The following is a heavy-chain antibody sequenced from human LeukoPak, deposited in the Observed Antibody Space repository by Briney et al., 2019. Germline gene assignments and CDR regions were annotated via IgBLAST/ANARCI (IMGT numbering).Heavy chain of an antibody. D-gene: IGHD6-19*01. CDR3: VRDGPGYSSGWYYY. Sequence: GGSLRLSCAASGFTFSSYSMNWVRQAPGKGLEWVSSISSSSSYIYYADSVKGRFTISRDNAKNSLYLQMNSLRAEDTAVYYCVRDGPGYSSGWYYYWGQGTLVTVSS. V-gene: IGHV3-21*01. CDR2: ISSSSSYI. J-gene: IGHJ4*02. CDR1: GFTFSSYS.